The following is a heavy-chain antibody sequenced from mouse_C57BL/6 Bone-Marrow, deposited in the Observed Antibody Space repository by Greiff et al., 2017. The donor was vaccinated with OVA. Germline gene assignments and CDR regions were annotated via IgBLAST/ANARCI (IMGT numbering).Heavy chain of an antibody. CDR2: IYPGNSDT. V-gene: IGHV1-5*01. D-gene: IGHD2-2*01. CDR1: GYTFTSYW. Sequence: DVQLQESGTVLARPGASVKMSCKTSGYTFTSYWMHWVKQRPGQGLEWIGAIYPGNSDTSYNQKFKGKAKLTAVTSASTAYMELSSLTNEDSAVYYCTRCATMVTTGTDYWGQGTTLTVSS. J-gene: IGHJ2*01. CDR3: TRCATMVTTGTDY.